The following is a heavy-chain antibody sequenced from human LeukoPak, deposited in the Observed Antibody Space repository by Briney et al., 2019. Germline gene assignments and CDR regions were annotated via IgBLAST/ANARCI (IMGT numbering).Heavy chain of an antibody. CDR3: ARGSPLDISGMSSYIDV. CDR2: ISYGGINK. D-gene: IGHD3-22*01. Sequence: GGSLRPSCAASGFTFSSSAMHWVRQAPGKGLEWVAVISYGGINKYYADSVKGRFTISRDNSEYTVYVQMSSLRAEDTAVYYCARGSPLDISGMSSYIDVWGKGTSVTVSS. CDR1: GFTFSSSA. V-gene: IGHV3-30-3*01. J-gene: IGHJ6*03.